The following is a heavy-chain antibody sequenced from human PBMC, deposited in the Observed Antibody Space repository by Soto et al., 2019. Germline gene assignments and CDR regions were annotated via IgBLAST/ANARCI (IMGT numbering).Heavy chain of an antibody. V-gene: IGHV4-34*01. J-gene: IGHJ6*02. D-gene: IGHD2-2*02. Sequence: ASETLSVSCAFYVGSFSVYYWSWIRQPPGKGLESIGEINHSGSANYNPSLKSRVTISVDTSKSQFSLKLSSVTAADTALYYCARDSGYCSSTSCYTDLRRGMDVWGQGTTVTVSS. CDR3: ARDSGYCSSTSCYTDLRRGMDV. CDR1: VGSFSVYY. CDR2: INHSGSA.